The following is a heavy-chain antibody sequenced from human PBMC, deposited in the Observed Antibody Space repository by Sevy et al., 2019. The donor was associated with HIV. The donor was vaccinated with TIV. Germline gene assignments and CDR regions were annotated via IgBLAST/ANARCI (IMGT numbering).Heavy chain of an antibody. CDR3: AKVVTMIVVVTNDAFDI. CDR2: ISGSGGST. D-gene: IGHD3-22*01. CDR1: GFTFSSYA. J-gene: IGHJ3*02. Sequence: GGYLRLSCAASGFTFSSYAMSWVRQAPGKGLEWVSAISGSGGSTYYADSVKGRFTISRDNSKNTLYLQMNSLRAEDTAVYYCAKVVTMIVVVTNDAFDIWGQGTMVTVSS. V-gene: IGHV3-23*01.